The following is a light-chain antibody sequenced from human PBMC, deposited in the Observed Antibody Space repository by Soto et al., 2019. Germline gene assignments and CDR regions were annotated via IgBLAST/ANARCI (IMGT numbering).Light chain of an antibody. CDR2: AAS. Sequence: DIRMTRSPISLSASPGNRASITYRASLTISNYLAWYQQKPGKIPNLLIYAASTLQAGVPSRFSGSGSGTDFTLTISSLQPEDVAAYYCQKYNSAPLTFGHGSKV. J-gene: IGKJ2*01. CDR3: QKYNSAPLT. CDR1: LTISNY. V-gene: IGKV1-27*01.